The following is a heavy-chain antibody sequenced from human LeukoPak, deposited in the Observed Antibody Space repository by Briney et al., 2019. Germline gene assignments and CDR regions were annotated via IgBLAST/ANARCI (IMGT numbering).Heavy chain of an antibody. J-gene: IGHJ6*04. CDR3: AELGITMIGGV. CDR1: GFTFSGYA. V-gene: IGHV3-23*01. Sequence: TGGSLRLSCAASGFTFSGYAMSWVRQAPGKGLEWVSGISGSGGSTYYADSVKGRFTISRDNSKNTLYPQMNSLRAEDTAVYYCAELGITMIGGVWGKGTTVTISS. D-gene: IGHD3-10*02. CDR2: ISGSGGST.